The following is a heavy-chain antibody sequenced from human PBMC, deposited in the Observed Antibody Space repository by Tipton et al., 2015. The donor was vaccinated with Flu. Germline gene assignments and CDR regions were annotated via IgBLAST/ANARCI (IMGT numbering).Heavy chain of an antibody. Sequence: TLSFTCSVYGGSFSGYYWTWIRQPPGKGLEWIGEINHSGSTHYSSSLKSRVSMSVDSSKNQFSLHLSPVTAADTAVYYCARVSPRRVTAIVVVMLPEGYFDYWGQGTRVTVSS. CDR1: GGSFSGYY. J-gene: IGHJ4*02. D-gene: IGHD3-22*01. CDR2: INHSGST. CDR3: ARVSPRRVTAIVVVMLPEGYFDY. V-gene: IGHV4-34*01.